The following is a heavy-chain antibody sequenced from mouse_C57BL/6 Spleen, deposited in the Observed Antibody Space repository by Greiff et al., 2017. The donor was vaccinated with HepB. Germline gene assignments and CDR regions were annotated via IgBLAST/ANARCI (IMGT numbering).Heavy chain of an antibody. CDR3: AREGTTVVAMDFDY. CDR2: ISDGGSYT. V-gene: IGHV5-4*01. J-gene: IGHJ2*01. D-gene: IGHD1-1*01. Sequence: DVQLVESGGGLVKPGGSLKLSCAASGFTFSSYAMSWVRQTPEKRLEWVATISDGGSYTYYPDNVKGRFTISRDNAKNNLYLQMSHLKSEDTAMYYCAREGTTVVAMDFDYWGQGTTLTVSS. CDR1: GFTFSSYA.